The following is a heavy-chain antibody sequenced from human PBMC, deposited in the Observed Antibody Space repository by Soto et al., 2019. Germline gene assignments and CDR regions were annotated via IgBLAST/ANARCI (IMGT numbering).Heavy chain of an antibody. J-gene: IGHJ6*01. D-gene: IGHD2-15*01. Sequence: QVQLVESGGGVVQPGGSLRLSCTTSGFTFNTYGMHWVRKAPGKGLEWVANIWYDGSNKYYADSVKGRFTISRDNSKNTLYLEMNSLRAEDTALYYCARVDCTGAYCYSWPFNYGVDVWGQGTTVTVSS. V-gene: IGHV3-33*08. CDR1: GFTFNTYG. CDR3: ARVDCTGAYCYSWPFNYGVDV. CDR2: IWYDGSNK.